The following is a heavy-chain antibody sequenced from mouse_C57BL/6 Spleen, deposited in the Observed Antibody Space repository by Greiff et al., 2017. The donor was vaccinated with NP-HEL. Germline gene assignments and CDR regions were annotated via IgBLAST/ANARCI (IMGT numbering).Heavy chain of an antibody. J-gene: IGHJ2*01. Sequence: VQLQQSGAELVRPGASVTLSCKASGYTFTDYEMHWVKQTPVHGLEWIGAIDPETGGTAYNEKFKSKATLTVDTSSSTAYMQLSSLTSEDSAVYYCARPYYGSSYLYSFDYWGQGTTLTVSS. D-gene: IGHD1-1*01. CDR3: ARPYYGSSYLYSFDY. CDR1: GYTFTDYE. CDR2: IDPETGGT. V-gene: IGHV1-15*01.